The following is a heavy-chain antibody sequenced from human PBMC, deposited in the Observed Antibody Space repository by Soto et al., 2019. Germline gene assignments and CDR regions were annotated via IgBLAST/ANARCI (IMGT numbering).Heavy chain of an antibody. CDR1: GDSISNSRFY. CDR2: IYHTGNA. V-gene: IGHV4-39*01. Sequence: PSETLSLTCSVSGDSISNSRFYWAWIRQPPGEGLEWIGSIYHTGNAYYNPSLKSRVTISVDTSKNQFSLKLTSVTAADAALYYWTSDVCERSNNTTSWFDARGQGAQVTV. D-gene: IGHD4-4*01. CDR3: TSDVCERSNNTTSWFDA. J-gene: IGHJ5*02.